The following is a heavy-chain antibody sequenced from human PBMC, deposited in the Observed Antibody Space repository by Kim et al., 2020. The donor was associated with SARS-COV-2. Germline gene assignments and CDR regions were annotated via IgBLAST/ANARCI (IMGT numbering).Heavy chain of an antibody. V-gene: IGHV3-23*01. CDR1: GFTFSSYA. CDR3: AKDLYGDYQYYFDY. CDR2: ISGSGGST. D-gene: IGHD4-17*01. Sequence: GGSLRLSCAASGFTFSSYAMSWVRQAPGKGLEWVSAISGSGGSTYYADSVKGRFTISRDDSKNTLYLQMNSLRAEDTAVYYCAKDLYGDYQYYFDYWGQGTLVTVSS. J-gene: IGHJ4*02.